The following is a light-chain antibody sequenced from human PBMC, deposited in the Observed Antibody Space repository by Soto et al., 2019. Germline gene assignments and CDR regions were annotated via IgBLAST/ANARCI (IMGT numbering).Light chain of an antibody. CDR2: YDD. CDR1: NVGNKP. J-gene: IGLJ3*02. Sequence: QSVLTQPPSVSEAPGQRVAISCSGSNVGNKPVNWYQHLPGKAPKLLLYYDDMLSSGVSDRFSGPKSGTSASLAISGLQYDDEGDYYCAIWDDSVDGWVFGGGTKLTVL. CDR3: AIWDDSVDGWV. V-gene: IGLV1-36*01.